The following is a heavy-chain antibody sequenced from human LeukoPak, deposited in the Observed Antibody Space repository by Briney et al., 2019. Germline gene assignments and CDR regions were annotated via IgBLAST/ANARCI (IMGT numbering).Heavy chain of an antibody. CDR3: ARVTGAVALDY. CDR1: GFTFSSYS. J-gene: IGHJ4*02. D-gene: IGHD6-19*01. V-gene: IGHV3-53*01. Sequence: GGSLRLSCAASGFTFSSYSMNWVRQAPGKGLEWVSVIYSGGSTYYADSVKGRFTISRDNSKNTLYLQMNSLRAEDTAVYYCARVTGAVALDYWGQGTLVTVSS. CDR2: IYSGGST.